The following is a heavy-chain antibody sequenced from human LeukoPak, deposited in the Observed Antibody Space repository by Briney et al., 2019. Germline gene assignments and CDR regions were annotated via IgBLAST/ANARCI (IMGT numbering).Heavy chain of an antibody. Sequence: GGSLRLSCAASGFTFSSYAMSWVRQAPGKGLEWVSAISGSGGSTYYADSVKGRFTISRNNSKNTLYLQMNSLRAADTAVYYCARDRVRSVVVPAAPQDYWGQGTLVTVSS. CDR1: GFTFSSYA. CDR3: ARDRVRSVVVPAAPQDY. D-gene: IGHD2-2*01. J-gene: IGHJ4*02. V-gene: IGHV3-23*01. CDR2: ISGSGGST.